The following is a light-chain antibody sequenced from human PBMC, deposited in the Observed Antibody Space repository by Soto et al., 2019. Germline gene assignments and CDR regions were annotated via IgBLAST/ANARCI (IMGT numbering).Light chain of an antibody. CDR1: QTISSW. Sequence: DIQMTQSPSTLSGSVGDRVTITCRASQTISSWLAWYQQKPGKAPKLLIYKASTLKSGVPSRFSGSGSGTEFTLTISNLQPDDFATYYCQHYNSYSEACGQGTKVELK. CDR2: KAS. CDR3: QHYNSYSEA. J-gene: IGKJ1*01. V-gene: IGKV1-5*03.